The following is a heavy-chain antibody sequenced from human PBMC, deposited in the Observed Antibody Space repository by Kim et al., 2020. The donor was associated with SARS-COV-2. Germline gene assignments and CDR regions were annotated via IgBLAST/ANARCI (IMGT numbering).Heavy chain of an antibody. CDR1: GGTFSSYA. D-gene: IGHD5-12*01. V-gene: IGHV1-69*13. CDR2: IIPIFGTA. J-gene: IGHJ4*02. Sequence: ASVKVSCKASGGTFSSYAISWVRQAPGQGLEWMGGIIPIFGTANYAQKFQGRVTITADESTSTAYMELSSLRSEDTAVYYCARATEVDIVAMGLGAAAGTAFDYWGQGTLVTVSS. CDR3: ARATEVDIVAMGLGAAAGTAFDY.